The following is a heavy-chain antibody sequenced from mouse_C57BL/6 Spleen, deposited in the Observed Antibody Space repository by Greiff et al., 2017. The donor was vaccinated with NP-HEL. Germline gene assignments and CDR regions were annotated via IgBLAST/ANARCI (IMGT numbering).Heavy chain of an antibody. CDR1: GYTFTDYN. CDR2: INPNNGGT. D-gene: IGHD2-4*01. CDR3: ARCHYDYDGYAMDY. Sequence: VQLQQSGPELVKPGASVKIPCKASGYTFTDYNMDWVKQSHGKSLEWIGDINPNNGGTIYNQKFKGKATLTVDKSSSTAYMELRSLTSEDTAVYYCARCHYDYDGYAMDYWGQGTSVTVSS. J-gene: IGHJ4*01. V-gene: IGHV1-18*01.